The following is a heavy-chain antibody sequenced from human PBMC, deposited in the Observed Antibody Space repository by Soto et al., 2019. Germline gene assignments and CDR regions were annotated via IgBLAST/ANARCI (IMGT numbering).Heavy chain of an antibody. CDR3: ARLRLCGDDAFDI. J-gene: IGHJ3*02. CDR1: GGSISSYY. D-gene: IGHD6-25*01. V-gene: IGHV4-59*08. CDR2: IYYSGST. Sequence: SETLSLTCTVSGGSISSYYWSWIRQPPGKGLEWIGYIYYSGSTNYNPSLKSRVTISVDTSKNQFSLKLSSVTAADTAVYYCARLRLCGDDAFDIWGQGTMVTVSS.